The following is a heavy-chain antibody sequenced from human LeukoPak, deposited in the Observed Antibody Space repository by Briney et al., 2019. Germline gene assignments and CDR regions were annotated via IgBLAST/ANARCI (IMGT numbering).Heavy chain of an antibody. CDR3: ARAEGSGSSFDY. D-gene: IGHD3-10*01. CDR1: GFTFSDYH. CDR2: ISDSSADT. J-gene: IGHJ4*02. V-gene: IGHV3-23*01. Sequence: GGSLRLACAASGFTFSDYHMDWVRLAPGRGLESISSISDSSADTYYADSVKGRFTISRDNSKNTMYLQMNSLRVDDTAVYYCARAEGSGSSFDYWGQGTLVTVSS.